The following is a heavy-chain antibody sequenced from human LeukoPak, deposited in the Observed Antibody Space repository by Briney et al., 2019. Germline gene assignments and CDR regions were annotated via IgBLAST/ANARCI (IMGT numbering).Heavy chain of an antibody. Sequence: GGSLRLSCAASGFTFSSYWMHWVRQAPGKGLVWVSRINSDGSGTSYADSVKGRFTISRDNAKNTLYLQMNSLRAEDTAEYYCARVCGCGCIDYWGQGTLVTVSS. V-gene: IGHV3-74*01. CDR2: INSDGSGT. D-gene: IGHD2-21*02. CDR1: GFTFSSYW. CDR3: ARVCGCGCIDY. J-gene: IGHJ4*02.